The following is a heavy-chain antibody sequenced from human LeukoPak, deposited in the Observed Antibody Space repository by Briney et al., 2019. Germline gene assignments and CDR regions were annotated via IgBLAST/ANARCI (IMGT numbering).Heavy chain of an antibody. CDR3: TRDAGSWTDFDH. V-gene: IGHV3-30*03. CDR1: GFTFSSYW. D-gene: IGHD6-13*01. J-gene: IGHJ4*02. CDR2: ISYDGSNK. Sequence: GGSLRLSCAASGFTFSSYWMSRVRQAPGKGLEWVAVISYDGSNKYYADSVKGRFTISRDNSKNTLYLQMNSLTSEDTAVYYCTRDAGSWTDFDHWGQGTLVTVSS.